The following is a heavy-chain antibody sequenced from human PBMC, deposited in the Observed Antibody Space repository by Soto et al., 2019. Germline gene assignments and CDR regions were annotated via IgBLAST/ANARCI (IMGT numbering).Heavy chain of an antibody. Sequence: SSETLSLTCTVSGGSISSSSYYWGWIRQPPGKGLEWIGSIYYSGSTYYNPSLKSRVTISVDTSKNQFSLKLSSVTAADTAVYYCARLNYYGSGSYYKTPYYYYMDVWGKGTTVTVSS. CDR2: IYYSGST. CDR3: ARLNYYGSGSYYKTPYYYYMDV. J-gene: IGHJ6*03. D-gene: IGHD3-10*01. CDR1: GGSISSSSYY. V-gene: IGHV4-39*01.